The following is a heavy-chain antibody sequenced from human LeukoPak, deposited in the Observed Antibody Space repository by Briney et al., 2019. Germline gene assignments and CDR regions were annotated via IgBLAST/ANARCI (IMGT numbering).Heavy chain of an antibody. Sequence: GGSLRLSCAASGFTFSSYWMSWVRQAPGKGLEWVANIKQDGSEKYYVDSVKGRFTISRDNAKNSLYLQMNSLRAEDTAVYYCARDRNDVVVPAATFDYWGQGTLVTVSS. CDR1: GFTFSSYW. CDR2: IKQDGSEK. V-gene: IGHV3-7*01. J-gene: IGHJ4*02. CDR3: ARDRNDVVVPAATFDY. D-gene: IGHD2-2*01.